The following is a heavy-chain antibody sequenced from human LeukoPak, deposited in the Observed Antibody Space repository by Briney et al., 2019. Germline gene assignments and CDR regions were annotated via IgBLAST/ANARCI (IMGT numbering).Heavy chain of an antibody. V-gene: IGHV4-39*07. CDR3: ARPYCSSTSCANDY. CDR2: IYYSGST. D-gene: IGHD2-2*01. J-gene: IGHJ4*02. Sequence: PSETLSLTCTVSGGSISSYYWGWIRQPPGKGLEWIGSIYYSGSTYYNPSLKSRVTISVDTSKNQFSLKLSSVTAADTAVYYCARPYCSSTSCANDYWGQGTLVTVSS. CDR1: GGSISSYY.